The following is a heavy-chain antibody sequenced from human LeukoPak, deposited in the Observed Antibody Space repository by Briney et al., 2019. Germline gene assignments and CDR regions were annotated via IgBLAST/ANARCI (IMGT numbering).Heavy chain of an antibody. J-gene: IGHJ4*02. CDR2: IRSKTYGGTI. CDR3: TRDRTWGGEWEPINY. CDR1: GLTFSDFG. D-gene: IGHD1-26*01. Sequence: GQSLRLSCTGSGLTFSDFGLSWFRQAPGKGLEWVGFIRSKTYGGTIEYAASVKGRFTTSRDDSKSIAYLQMNSLKTEDTAVYYCTRDRTWGGEWEPINYWGQGTLVTVSS. V-gene: IGHV3-49*03.